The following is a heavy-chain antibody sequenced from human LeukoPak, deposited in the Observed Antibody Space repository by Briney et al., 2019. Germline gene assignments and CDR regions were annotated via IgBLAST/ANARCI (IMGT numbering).Heavy chain of an antibody. CDR1: GFTFSSYW. CDR2: IKPDGSEK. D-gene: IGHD3-22*01. Sequence: GGSLRLSCAASGFTFSSYWMSWVRQAPGKGLEWVANIKPDGSEKYHVDSVKGRFTISRDNAKNSLYLQMNSLRAEDTAVYYCVGTYYYDSSGYMRYPWGQGTLVTVSS. CDR3: VGTYYYDSSGYMRYP. J-gene: IGHJ5*02. V-gene: IGHV3-7*05.